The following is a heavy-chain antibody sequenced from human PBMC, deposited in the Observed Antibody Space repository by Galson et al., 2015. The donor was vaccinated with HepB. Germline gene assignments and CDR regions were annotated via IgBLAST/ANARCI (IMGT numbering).Heavy chain of an antibody. J-gene: IGHJ4*02. V-gene: IGHV4-30-2*01. D-gene: IGHD3-10*01. CDR1: GGSISSGGYS. CDR3: ARGPPYYYGSGRAGIDY. Sequence: TLSLTCAVSGGSISSGGYSWSWIRQPPGEGLEWIGYIYHSGSTYYNPSLKSRVTISVDRSKNQFSLKLSSVTAADTAVYYCARGPPYYYGSGRAGIDYWGQGTLVTVSS. CDR2: IYHSGST.